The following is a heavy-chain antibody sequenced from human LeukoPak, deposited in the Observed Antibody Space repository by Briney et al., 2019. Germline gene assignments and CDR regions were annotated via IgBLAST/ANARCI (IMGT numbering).Heavy chain of an antibody. J-gene: IGHJ4*02. D-gene: IGHD3-3*01. Sequence: GGSLRLSCAASGFTFSSYAMSWVRQAPGKGLEWVAFLRYDGSNKYYADSVKGRFTISRDNSKNTLYLQMNRLRAEDTALYYCAKETQFLEWDLDYWGQGTLVTVSS. CDR1: GFTFSSYA. CDR3: AKETQFLEWDLDY. CDR2: LRYDGSNK. V-gene: IGHV3-30*02.